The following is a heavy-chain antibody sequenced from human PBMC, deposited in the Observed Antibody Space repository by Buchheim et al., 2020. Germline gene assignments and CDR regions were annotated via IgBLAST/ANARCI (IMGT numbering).Heavy chain of an antibody. J-gene: IGHJ4*02. CDR2: ISDSGATI. CDR3: VRWRGRYRSFDY. CDR1: GFTFSDYY. V-gene: IGHV3-11*01. D-gene: IGHD3-16*01. Sequence: QVQLVESGGGLVKPGGSLRLSCAASGFTFSDYYMSWIRQAPGKGLEWVSHISDSGATIYYADSVKGRFTISRENAKDSLYLQMNGLGAEDTAVYFRVRWRGRYRSFDYWGQGTL.